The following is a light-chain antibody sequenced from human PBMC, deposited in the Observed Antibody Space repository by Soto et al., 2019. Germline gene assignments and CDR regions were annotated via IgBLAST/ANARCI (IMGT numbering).Light chain of an antibody. J-gene: IGLJ2*01. CDR1: SSDVGGYNY. Sequence: HSVLTQPASVSGSPGQSITIACTGTSSDVGGYNYFSWYQQHPCKAPKLMIYEVSNRPSGVSNRFSGYKSGNTASLTISGLQAEDEADYYCSSYTSSSTLVVFGGGTTLTV. CDR3: SSYTSSSTLVV. V-gene: IGLV2-14*01. CDR2: EVS.